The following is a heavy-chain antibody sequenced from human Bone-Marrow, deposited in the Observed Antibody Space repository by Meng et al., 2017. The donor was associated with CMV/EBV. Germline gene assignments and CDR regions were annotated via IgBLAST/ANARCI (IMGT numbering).Heavy chain of an antibody. CDR3: ARDQSLGYYYGSGSSILY. J-gene: IGHJ4*02. CDR2: INPGGGST. V-gene: IGHV1-46*01. D-gene: IGHD3-10*01. Sequence: ASVKVSCKASGYTFTSYYMHWVRQAPGQGLEWMGIINPGGGSTSYAQKFQGRVTMTRDTSTSTVYMELSSLRSEDTAVYYCARDQSLGYYYGSGSSILYWGQGTLVTVSS. CDR1: GYTFTSYY.